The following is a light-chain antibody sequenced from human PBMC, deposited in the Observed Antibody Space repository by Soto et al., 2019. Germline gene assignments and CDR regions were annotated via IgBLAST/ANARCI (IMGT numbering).Light chain of an antibody. V-gene: IGKV3-20*01. CDR3: QQYSGSVT. CDR2: AAS. CDR1: QSIRSTY. J-gene: IGKJ4*01. Sequence: EIVLTQSPGTLSLSPGERATHSCRASQSIRSTYLAWYQQKPGQPPRLLIYAASKRQSGVPDRFSGGGSETDFTLSISSLEPEDFAVYYCQQYSGSVTFGGGTKVDIK.